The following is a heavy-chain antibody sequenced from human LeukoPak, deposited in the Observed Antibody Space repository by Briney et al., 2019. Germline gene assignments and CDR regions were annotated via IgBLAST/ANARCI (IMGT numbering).Heavy chain of an antibody. CDR2: IGTAGDT. D-gene: IGHD4-17*01. CDR3: AGGKGDYVHAFDI. V-gene: IGHV3-13*04. CDR1: GFTFGSYD. J-gene: IGHJ3*02. Sequence: GGSLRLSCAASGFTFGSYDMHWVRQATGKGLEWVSGIGTAGDTYYPGSVKGRFTISRENPKNSLYLQMNSLRAGDTAVYYCAGGKGDYVHAFDIWGQGTMVTVSS.